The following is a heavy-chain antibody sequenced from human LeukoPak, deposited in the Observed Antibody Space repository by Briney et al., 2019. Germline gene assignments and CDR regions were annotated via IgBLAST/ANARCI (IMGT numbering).Heavy chain of an antibody. CDR3: ATDSPGSYYDSSGYYSHFPFGY. D-gene: IGHD3-22*01. CDR1: GYTFTDYY. CDR2: VDPEDGET. V-gene: IGHV1-69-2*01. Sequence: ASVKLSCTVSGYTFTDYYMHWVQQAPGKGLEWMGLVDPEDGETIYAEKFQGRVTITADTSTDTAYMELSSLRSEDTAVYYCATDSPGSYYDSSGYYSHFPFGYWGQGTLVTVSS. J-gene: IGHJ4*02.